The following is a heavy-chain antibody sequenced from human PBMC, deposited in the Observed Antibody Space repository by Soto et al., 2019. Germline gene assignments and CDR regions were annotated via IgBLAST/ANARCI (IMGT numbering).Heavy chain of an antibody. J-gene: IGHJ5*02. V-gene: IGHV4-34*01. CDR3: ARGRLYYDYIWGSYRPPNWFDP. CDR2: INHSGST. D-gene: IGHD3-16*01. Sequence: KPSETLSLTCAVYGGSFSGYYWSWIRQPPGKGLEWIGEINHSGSTNYNPSLKSRVTISVDTSKNQFSLKLSSVTAADTAVYYCARGRLYYDYIWGSYRPPNWFDPWGQGTLVTVSS. CDR1: GGSFSGYY.